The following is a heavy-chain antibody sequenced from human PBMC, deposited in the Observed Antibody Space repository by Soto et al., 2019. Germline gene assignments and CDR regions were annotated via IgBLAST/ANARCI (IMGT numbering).Heavy chain of an antibody. Sequence: PGGSLRLSCAASGLTFSNFAMSWVRQVPGKGLEWVSSISGSGGNTYYADFVKGRFTISRDNSKSTLYLQMNSLRVEDTAAYYCTVGEMIPRLFDPWGQGTLVTVSS. CDR3: TVGEMIPRLFDP. CDR1: GLTFSNFA. D-gene: IGHD3-10*01. V-gene: IGHV3-23*01. J-gene: IGHJ5*02. CDR2: ISGSGGNT.